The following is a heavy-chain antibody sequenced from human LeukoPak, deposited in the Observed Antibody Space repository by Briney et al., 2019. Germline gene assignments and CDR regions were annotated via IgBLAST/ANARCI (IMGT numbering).Heavy chain of an antibody. D-gene: IGHD4-23*01. CDR2: IYHSGST. J-gene: IGHJ4*02. Sequence: SETLSLTCAVSGYSISSGYYWGWIRQPPGKGLEWIGSIYHSGSTYYNPSLKSRVTISVDTSKNQFSLKLSSVTAADTAVYYCARTTVVTPEYYFDYWGQGTLVTVPS. CDR3: ARTTVVTPEYYFDY. V-gene: IGHV4-38-2*01. CDR1: GYSISSGYY.